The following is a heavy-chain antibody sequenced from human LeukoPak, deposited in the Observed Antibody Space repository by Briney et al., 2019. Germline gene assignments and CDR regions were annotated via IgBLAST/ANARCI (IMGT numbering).Heavy chain of an antibody. J-gene: IGHJ4*02. CDR1: GFNFSSLG. V-gene: IGHV3-30*02. CDR3: VAIFAAAGTPSFDY. CDR2: IRYDGSIK. D-gene: IGHD6-13*01. Sequence: GGSLRLSCAASGFNFSSLGMHWVRQAPGKGLGWVTFIRYDGSIKYYADSVKGRFTISRDNSKTTLYLQMNSLRLEDTAVYYCVAIFAAAGTPSFDYWGQGTLVTVSS.